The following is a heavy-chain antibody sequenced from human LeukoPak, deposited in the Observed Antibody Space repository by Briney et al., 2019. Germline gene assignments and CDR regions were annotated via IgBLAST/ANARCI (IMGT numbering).Heavy chain of an antibody. CDR1: GGTFSSYA. Sequence: SVKVSCKASGGTFSSYAISWVRQAPGQGLEWMGGIIPIFGTANYAQKFQGRVTITADESTSTAYMELSSLRSEDTAVYYCASCLTHDYYYYYYMDVWGKGTTVTVSS. V-gene: IGHV1-69*13. J-gene: IGHJ6*03. CDR3: ASCLTHDYYYYYYMDV. D-gene: IGHD5/OR15-5a*01. CDR2: IIPIFGTA.